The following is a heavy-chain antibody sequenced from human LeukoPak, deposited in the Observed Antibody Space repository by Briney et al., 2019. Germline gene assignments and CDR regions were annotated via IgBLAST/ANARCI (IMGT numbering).Heavy chain of an antibody. D-gene: IGHD3-9*01. CDR2: ISWDGGST. CDR1: GFTFDDYA. J-gene: IGHJ4*02. CDR3: AKDSSVDYDILTGYPDY. Sequence: GGSLRLSCAASGFTFDDYAMHWVRQAPGKGLEWVSLISWDGGSTYYADSVKGRFTISRDNSKNSLHLQMNSLRAEDTALYYCAKDSSVDYDILTGYPDYWGQGTLVTVSS. V-gene: IGHV3-43D*03.